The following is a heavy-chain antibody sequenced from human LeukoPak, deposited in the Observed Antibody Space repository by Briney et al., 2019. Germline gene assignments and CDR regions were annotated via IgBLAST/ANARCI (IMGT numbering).Heavy chain of an antibody. CDR3: AREPSRGFGELSLPFDY. CDR1: DYSISSGYY. CDR2: IYHSGST. Sequence: SETLSLTCAVSDYSISSGYYWGWIRQPPGKGLDWIGSIYHSGSTYYNPSLKSRVTISVDTSKNQLSLKLSSVTAADTAVYYCAREPSRGFGELSLPFDYWGQGTLVTVSS. J-gene: IGHJ4*02. D-gene: IGHD3-10*01. V-gene: IGHV4-38-2*02.